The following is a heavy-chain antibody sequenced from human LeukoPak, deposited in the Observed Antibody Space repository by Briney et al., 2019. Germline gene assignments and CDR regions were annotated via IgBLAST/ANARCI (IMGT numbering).Heavy chain of an antibody. D-gene: IGHD3-22*01. Sequence: PSETLSLTCAVYGGSFSGYYWSWIRQPPGKGLEWIGEINHSGSTNYNPSLKSRVTISVDTSKNQFSLKLSSVTAADTAVYYCARWVITTYDYWGQGTLVTVSS. CDR3: ARWVITTYDY. CDR1: GGSFSGYY. V-gene: IGHV4-34*01. CDR2: INHSGST. J-gene: IGHJ4*02.